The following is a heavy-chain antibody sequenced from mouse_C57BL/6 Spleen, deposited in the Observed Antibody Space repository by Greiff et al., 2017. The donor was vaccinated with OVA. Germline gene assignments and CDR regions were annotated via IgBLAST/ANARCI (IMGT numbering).Heavy chain of an antibody. CDR3: ARYSNYYYYAMDY. CDR2: ISDGGSYT. CDR1: GFTFSSYA. J-gene: IGHJ4*01. D-gene: IGHD2-5*01. V-gene: IGHV5-4*01. Sequence: DVHLVESGGGLVKPGGSLKLSCAASGFTFSSYAMSWVRQTPEKRLEWVATISDGGSYTYYPDNVKGRFTISRDNAKNNLYLQMSHLKSEDTAMYYCARYSNYYYYAMDYWGQGTSVTVSS.